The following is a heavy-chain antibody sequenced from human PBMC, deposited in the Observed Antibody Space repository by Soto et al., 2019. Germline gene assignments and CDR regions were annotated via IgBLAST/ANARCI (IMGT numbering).Heavy chain of an antibody. V-gene: IGHV1-18*01. Sequence: QVQLVQSGAEVKKPGASVKVSCKASGYTFTSFGISWVRQAPGQGLEWMGWISTYNGNTNYAQKLQDRVTMTTDTSTSTAYVELRSLRSDDTAAYFCARVYCRGEGCYPPSDYWGQGTLVTVSS. CDR2: ISTYNGNT. CDR1: GYTFTSFG. J-gene: IGHJ4*02. CDR3: ARVYCRGEGCYPPSDY. D-gene: IGHD2-15*01.